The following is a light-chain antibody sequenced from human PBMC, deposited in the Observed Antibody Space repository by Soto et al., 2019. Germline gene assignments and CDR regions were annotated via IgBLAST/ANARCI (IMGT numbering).Light chain of an antibody. CDR3: QQYNSYPLT. J-gene: IGKJ4*01. Sequence: DIQMTQSPSTLSASVGDRVTITCRASQSISSWLAWYQQKPGKAPKLLTYKASSLESGVPSRFSGSGSGTEFTLTISSLQPDHFATYYCQQYNSYPLTFGGGTKVDIK. V-gene: IGKV1-5*03. CDR2: KAS. CDR1: QSISSW.